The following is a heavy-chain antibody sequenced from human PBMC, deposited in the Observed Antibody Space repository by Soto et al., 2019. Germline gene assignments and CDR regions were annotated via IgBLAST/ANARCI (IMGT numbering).Heavy chain of an antibody. V-gene: IGHV4-30-2*02. D-gene: IGHD1-26*01. CDR1: GGSISSGGYS. Sequence: SSETLSLTCAVSGGSISSGGYSWSWIRQPPGKGLEWIGYMYHSGSTYYNPSLKSRVTISVDTSKNQFSLKLSSVTAADTAVYYCARRAPLHLYYYYGMDVWGQGTTVTVSS. CDR2: MYHSGST. J-gene: IGHJ6*02. CDR3: ARRAPLHLYYYYGMDV.